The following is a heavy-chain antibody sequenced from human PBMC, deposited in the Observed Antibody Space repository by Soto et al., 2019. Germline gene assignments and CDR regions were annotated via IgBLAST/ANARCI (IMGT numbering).Heavy chain of an antibody. D-gene: IGHD4-17*01. V-gene: IGHV3-48*01. J-gene: IGHJ4*02. Sequence: PGGSLRLSCAASGFTFSSYSMNWVRQAPGKGLEWVSYISSSSTIYYADSVKGRFTISRDNAKNSLYLQMNSLRAEDTAVYYCAREGENYGDYYFDYWGQGTLVTVSS. CDR3: AREGENYGDYYFDY. CDR2: ISSSSTI. CDR1: GFTFSSYS.